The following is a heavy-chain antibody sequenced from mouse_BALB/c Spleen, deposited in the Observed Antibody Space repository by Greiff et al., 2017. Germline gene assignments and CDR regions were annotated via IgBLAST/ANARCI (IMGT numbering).Heavy chain of an antibody. V-gene: IGHV5-17*02. CDR2: ISSGSSTI. CDR1: GFTFSSFG. D-gene: IGHD1-1*01. Sequence: VQLKESGGGLVQPGGSRKLSCAASGFTFSSFGMHWVRQAPEKGLEWVAYISSGSSTIYYADTVKGRFTISRDNPKNTLFLQMTSLRSEDTAMYYCARDYYGSRDYWGQGTSVTVSS. CDR3: ARDYYGSRDY. J-gene: IGHJ4*01.